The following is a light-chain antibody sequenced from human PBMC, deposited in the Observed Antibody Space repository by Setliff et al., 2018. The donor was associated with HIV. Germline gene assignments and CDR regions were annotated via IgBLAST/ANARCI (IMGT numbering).Light chain of an antibody. J-gene: IGLJ2*01. Sequence: QSVLTQPASVSGSPGQSITISCTGTRSDVGGYNYVSWYQQHPGKAPKLMIYHVNKRPSGFSHRFSGSKSGNTASLTISGLQAEDEADYYCSSYTTSTFDVGVGGGTQRTVL. CDR1: RSDVGGYNY. CDR3: SSYTTSTFDVG. V-gene: IGLV2-14*01. CDR2: HVN.